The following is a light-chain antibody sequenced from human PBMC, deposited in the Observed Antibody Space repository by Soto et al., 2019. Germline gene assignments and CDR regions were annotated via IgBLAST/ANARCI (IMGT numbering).Light chain of an antibody. CDR3: QHYNTYPWT. CDR1: QSTSRW. CDR2: DAS. Sequence: DIQITQSPSTLSASVGDRVTITCRASQSTSRWLAWYQQKPGKAPKLLIYDASSLETEVPSRFSGSGSGTEFTLTISSLHPDDFATYYCQHYNTYPWTFGQGTKVDIK. J-gene: IGKJ1*01. V-gene: IGKV1-5*01.